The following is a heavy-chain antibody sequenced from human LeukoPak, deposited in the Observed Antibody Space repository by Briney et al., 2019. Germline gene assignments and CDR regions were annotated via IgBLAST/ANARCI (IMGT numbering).Heavy chain of an antibody. Sequence: GALRLSCAASGFTFSSYAMSWVRQAPGKGLEWVSAISGSGGSTYYADSVKGRFTISRDNSKNTLYLQMNSLRAEDTAVYYCARDTLYCSGGSCPLDYWGQGTLVTVSS. CDR2: ISGSGGST. J-gene: IGHJ4*02. CDR1: GFTFSSYA. V-gene: IGHV3-23*01. D-gene: IGHD2-15*01. CDR3: ARDTLYCSGGSCPLDY.